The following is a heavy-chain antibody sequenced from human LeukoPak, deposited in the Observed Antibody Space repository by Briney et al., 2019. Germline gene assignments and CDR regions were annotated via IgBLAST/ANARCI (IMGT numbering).Heavy chain of an antibody. CDR3: ARDRQSATMVRGVTSYYYYGMDV. CDR1: GFTFSSYS. D-gene: IGHD3-10*01. J-gene: IGHJ6*02. V-gene: IGHV3-21*04. Sequence: GGSLRLSCAASGFTFSSYSMNWVRQAPGKGLEWVSSISSSSSYIYYADSVKGRFTISRDNAKNSLYLQMNSLRAEDTAVYYCARDRQSATMVRGVTSYYYYGMDVWGQGTTVTVSS. CDR2: ISSSSSYI.